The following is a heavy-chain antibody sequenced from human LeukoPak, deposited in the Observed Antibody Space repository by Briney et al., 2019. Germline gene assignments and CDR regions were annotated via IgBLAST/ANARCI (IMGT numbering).Heavy chain of an antibody. Sequence: SQTLSLTCALSGDSVSSNSAGWNWIRQSRSRGLEWVGRTYYRSKLYKDYALSVRVRITINPDTPKNQFSLQFNSMTPEDTAVYYCTRGWNSFDYWGQGTLVTVSS. CDR1: GDSVSSNSAG. CDR2: TYYRSKLYK. V-gene: IGHV6-1*01. D-gene: IGHD1-1*01. CDR3: TRGWNSFDY. J-gene: IGHJ4*02.